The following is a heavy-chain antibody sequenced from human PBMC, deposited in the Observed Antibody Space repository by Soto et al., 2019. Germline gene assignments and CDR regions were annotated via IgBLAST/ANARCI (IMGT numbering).Heavy chain of an antibody. V-gene: IGHV4-4*02. Sequence: QVHLQESGPGLVRPSGTLSLTCAVSGASISSTASNNWWSWVRQPPGKGLEWIGEIYHSGSTNYNPSLKSRVTMSVDKSKNQFSLKLTSVTAADTAVYYCAIMVGATLVYFLGQGTLVTVSS. CDR1: GASISSTASNNW. J-gene: IGHJ4*02. D-gene: IGHD1-26*01. CDR2: IYHSGST. CDR3: AIMVGATLVYF.